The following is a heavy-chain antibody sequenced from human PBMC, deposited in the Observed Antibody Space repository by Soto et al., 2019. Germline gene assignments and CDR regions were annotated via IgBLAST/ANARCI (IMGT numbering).Heavy chain of an antibody. D-gene: IGHD2-8*01. V-gene: IGHV4-39*01. CDR2: IYDSGST. CDR3: ATHHNGADWDACLTDWFDP. J-gene: IGHJ5*02. Sequence: SETLSLTCIVSGSSFRSGSYYWGCIRQPPGKGLEWIGSIYDSGSTFYKVHLKSRVNIEVDTPKSQFSLKLTSVTAAEKAVYSGATHHNGADWDACLTDWFDPWAQGTRVT. CDR1: GSSFRSGSYY.